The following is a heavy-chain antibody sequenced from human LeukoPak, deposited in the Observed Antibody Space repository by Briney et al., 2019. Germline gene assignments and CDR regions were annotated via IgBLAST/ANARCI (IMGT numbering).Heavy chain of an antibody. Sequence: SETLPLTCAVYGGSFSGYYWSWIRQPPGKGLEWIGEINHIGSTNYNPSLKSRVTISVDTSKNQFSLKLSSVTAADTAVYYCARTRIAVAGALGCWGQGTLVTVSS. D-gene: IGHD6-19*01. V-gene: IGHV4-34*01. CDR1: GGSFSGYY. CDR3: ARTRIAVAGALGC. CDR2: INHIGST. J-gene: IGHJ4*02.